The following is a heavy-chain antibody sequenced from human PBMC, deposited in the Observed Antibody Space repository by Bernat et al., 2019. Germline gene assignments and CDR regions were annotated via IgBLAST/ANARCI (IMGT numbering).Heavy chain of an antibody. V-gene: IGHV3-48*01. CDR1: GFTFSSYS. J-gene: IGHJ6*02. CDR3: ARLDYTDLYGMDV. D-gene: IGHD4-11*01. Sequence: VQLVESGGGLVQPGGSLRLSCAASGFTFSSYSMNWVRQAPGKGLEWVSYISSSSSTIYYADSVKGRFTISRDNAKNSLYLQMNSLRAEDTAVYYCARLDYTDLYGMDVWGQGTTVTVSS. CDR2: ISSSSSTI.